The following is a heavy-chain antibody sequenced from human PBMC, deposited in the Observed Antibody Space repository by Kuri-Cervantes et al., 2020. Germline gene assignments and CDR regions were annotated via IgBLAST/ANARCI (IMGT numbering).Heavy chain of an antibody. D-gene: IGHD3-10*01. CDR3: ARRAVGVTRALRD. V-gene: IGHV4-34*01. CDR2: INHSGST. J-gene: IGHJ4*02. Sequence: GSLRLSCAVYGGSFSGYYWSWIRQPPEKGLEWIGEINHSGSTNYNPSLKSRVTISVDTSKNQFSLKLSSVTAADTAVYYCARRAVGVTRALRDWGQGTLVTVSS. CDR1: GGSFSGYY.